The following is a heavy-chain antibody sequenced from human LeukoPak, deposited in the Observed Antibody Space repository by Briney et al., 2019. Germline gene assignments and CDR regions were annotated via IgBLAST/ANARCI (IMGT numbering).Heavy chain of an antibody. D-gene: IGHD3-22*01. V-gene: IGHV5-51*01. J-gene: IGHJ3*02. CDR1: GYSFTSYW. CDR2: IYPGDSDT. CDR3: ARRQDSSGYYSDAFDI. Sequence: GESLKISCKGSGYSFTSYWISWVRQMPGKGLEWMGIIYPGDSDTRYSPSFQGQVTISADKSISTAYLQWSSLKASDTAMYYCARRQDSSGYYSDAFDIGGQGTMVTVSS.